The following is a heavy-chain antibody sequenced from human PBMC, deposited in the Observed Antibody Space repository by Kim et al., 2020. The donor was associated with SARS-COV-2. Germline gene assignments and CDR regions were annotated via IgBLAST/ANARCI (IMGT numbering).Heavy chain of an antibody. CDR3: ARIAYDDSTWHFDH. Sequence: SETLSLTCTVSGGSISSGDCHWGWIRQHPERGLEWIGHIFYSGTTYYNPSLPSLKSRTSISVDTPKNQFSLKVNSVTVADTAVYYCARIAYDDSTWHFDHWGQGTLVTVSS. V-gene: IGHV4-31*03. CDR1: GGSISSGDCH. CDR2: IFYSGTT. J-gene: IGHJ4*02. D-gene: IGHD6-13*01.